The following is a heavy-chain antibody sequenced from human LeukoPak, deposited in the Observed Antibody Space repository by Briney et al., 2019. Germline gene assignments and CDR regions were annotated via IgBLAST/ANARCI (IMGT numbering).Heavy chain of an antibody. D-gene: IGHD3-10*02. J-gene: IGHJ6*04. Sequence: GGSLRLSCAASGFTFSSYSMNWVRQAPGKGLEWVSSISSSGSYIYYADSVKGRFTISRDNAKNSLYLQMNSLRAEDTAVYYCAELGITMIGGVWSKGTTVTISS. CDR3: AELGITMIGGV. CDR2: ISSSGSYI. CDR1: GFTFSSYS. V-gene: IGHV3-21*01.